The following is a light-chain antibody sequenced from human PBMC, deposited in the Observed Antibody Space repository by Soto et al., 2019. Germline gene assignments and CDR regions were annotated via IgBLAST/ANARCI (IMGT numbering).Light chain of an antibody. CDR3: QQYNDWPPT. CDR2: STS. V-gene: IGKV3-15*01. J-gene: IGKJ5*01. CDR1: QSVSSN. Sequence: EIVMTQSPATLSVSPGERATLSCRASQSVSSNLAWYQQKPGQAPRLLIYSTSTRATGIPARFSGSRSGAEFTLTISSLQSEDFVVYYCQQYNDWPPTFGQGTRLEIK.